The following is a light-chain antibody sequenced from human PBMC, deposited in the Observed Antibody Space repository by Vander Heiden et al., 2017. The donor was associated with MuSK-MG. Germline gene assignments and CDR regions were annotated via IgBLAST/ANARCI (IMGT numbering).Light chain of an antibody. CDR1: SSDVGGYNY. V-gene: IGLV2-14*01. CDR2: DVS. J-gene: IGLJ1*01. Sequence: QPASVSGSPGQSITISCTGTSSDVGGYNYVSWYQQHPGKAPKLMIYDVSNRPSGVSNRFSGSKSGNTASLTISGLQAEDEADYYCSSYTSSSPDVFGTGTKVTVL. CDR3: SSYTSSSPDV.